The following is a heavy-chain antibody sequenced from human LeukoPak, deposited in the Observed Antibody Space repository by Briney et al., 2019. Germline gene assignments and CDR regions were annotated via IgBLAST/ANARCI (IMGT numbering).Heavy chain of an antibody. CDR1: GGSISSYY. CDR3: ARVAFEVVAATPFTYYYHYMDV. D-gene: IGHD2-15*01. CDR2: IYTSGST. J-gene: IGHJ6*03. V-gene: IGHV4-4*07. Sequence: PSETLSLTCTVSGGSISSYYWSWIRQPAGKGLEWIGRIYTSGSTNYNPSLKSRVTMSVDTSKNQFSLKLSSVTAADTAVYYCARVAFEVVAATPFTYYYHYMDVWGKGTTVTISS.